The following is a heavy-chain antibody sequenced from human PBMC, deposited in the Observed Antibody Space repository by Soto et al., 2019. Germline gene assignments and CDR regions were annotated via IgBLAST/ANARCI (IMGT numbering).Heavy chain of an antibody. CDR2: ISSSGASI. J-gene: IGHJ5*02. Sequence: PGGSLRLSCAASGFTFSDYYMSWIRQAPGKGLEWVSYISSSGASIYYAGSVKGRFTISRDNAENSLSLQMNSLRAEDTAVYYCVRGGWSSSGDIAASWGQGTLVTVSS. V-gene: IGHV3-11*01. CDR3: VRGGWSSSGDIAAS. D-gene: IGHD5-12*01. CDR1: GFTFSDYY.